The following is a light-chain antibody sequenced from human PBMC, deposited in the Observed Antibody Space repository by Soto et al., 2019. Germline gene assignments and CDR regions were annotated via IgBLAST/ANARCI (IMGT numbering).Light chain of an antibody. J-gene: IGKJ2*01. Sequence: EIVVTQSPATLSLSPGERATLSCGASQSVRSSYLAWYQQKPGLAPRLLIYDASSRATGIPDRFRGSGSGTDFNLTISRLEPERFAVYDCQQYGSSPFTFGQGTKLEIK. CDR3: QQYGSSPFT. V-gene: IGKV3D-20*01. CDR1: QSVRSSY. CDR2: DAS.